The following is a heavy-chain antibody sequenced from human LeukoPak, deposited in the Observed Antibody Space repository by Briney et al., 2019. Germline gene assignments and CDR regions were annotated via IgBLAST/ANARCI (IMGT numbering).Heavy chain of an antibody. CDR1: GYTFTSYY. D-gene: IGHD4-11*01. CDR2: INPSGGST. CDR3: ARARITTSWAYYYGMDV. Sequence: GASVKVSCKASGYTFTSYYMHRVRQAPGQGLEWMGIINPSGGSTSYAQKFQGRVTMTRDTSTSTVYMELSSLRSEDTAVYYCARARITTSWAYYYGMDVWGQGTTVTVSS. V-gene: IGHV1-46*01. J-gene: IGHJ6*02.